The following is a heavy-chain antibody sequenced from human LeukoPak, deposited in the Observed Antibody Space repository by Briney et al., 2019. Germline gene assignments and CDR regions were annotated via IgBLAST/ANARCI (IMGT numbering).Heavy chain of an antibody. J-gene: IGHJ4*02. CDR1: GFTFSSIS. CDR3: TRDLPVPSLVRGVIIYGLIDY. D-gene: IGHD3-10*01. Sequence: GGSLRLSCEASGFTFSSISMNWVRQAPGKGLEWVSSISPDGETTYHADSVKGRFTTSRDNAKSSLYLQMNSLRAEDTALYYCTRDLPVPSLVRGVIIYGLIDYWGQGTLVTVSS. CDR2: ISPDGETT. V-gene: IGHV3-21*06.